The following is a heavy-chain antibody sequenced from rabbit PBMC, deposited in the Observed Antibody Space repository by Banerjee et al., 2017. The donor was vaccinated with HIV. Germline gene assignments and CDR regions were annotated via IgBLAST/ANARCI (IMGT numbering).Heavy chain of an antibody. CDR1: GFSFITNYW. D-gene: IGHD4-1*01. CDR3: ARDGSGWGVFNL. V-gene: IGHV1S45*01. Sequence: QEQLEESGGDLVKPGASLTLNCTPSGFSFITNYWICWVRQAPGKGLEWIACIYGGSSGNTYYASWAKGRFTISKTSSTTVTLQMTSLTAADTATYFCARDGSGWGVFNLWGQGTLGHRL. J-gene: IGHJ4*01. CDR2: IYGGSSGNT.